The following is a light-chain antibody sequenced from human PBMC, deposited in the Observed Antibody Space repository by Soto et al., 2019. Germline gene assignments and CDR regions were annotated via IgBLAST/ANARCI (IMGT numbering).Light chain of an antibody. V-gene: IGLV2-14*01. CDR2: EVT. CDR1: SSDVGAYNY. J-gene: IGLJ1*01. Sequence: QSALAQPASVSGSPGQSITISCTGTSSDVGAYNYVSWYQHHPGKAPKLMIYEVTNRPSGVSNRFSGSKSGNTASLTISGLQAEEEADYYCNSYTTNSNRVFGTGTKVTVL. CDR3: NSYTTNSNRV.